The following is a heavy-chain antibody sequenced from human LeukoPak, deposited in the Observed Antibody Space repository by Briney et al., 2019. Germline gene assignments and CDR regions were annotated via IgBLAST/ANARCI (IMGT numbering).Heavy chain of an antibody. D-gene: IGHD1-20*01. V-gene: IGHV4-59*12. J-gene: IGHJ4*02. Sequence: SETLCLTCTVSGGSISSYYWGWIRQPPGKGLEWLGYIYYSGSTNYNPSLKSRVTITVDTSKNQFSLKLSSVTAADTAVYYCARDDNWHFDYWGQGTPVTVST. CDR1: GGSISSYY. CDR3: ARDDNWHFDY. CDR2: IYYSGST.